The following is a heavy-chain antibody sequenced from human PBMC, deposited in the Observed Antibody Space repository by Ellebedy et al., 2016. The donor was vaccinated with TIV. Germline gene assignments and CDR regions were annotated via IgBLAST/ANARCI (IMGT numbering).Heavy chain of an antibody. J-gene: IGHJ4*02. CDR3: ARLRTLNSNSWYFFDF. CDR1: GDSISSSHYD. Sequence: MPSETLSLTCTVSGDSISSSHYDWAWIRQSPGKGLEWIGSLHHSGNVYSNPSLKSRVTTSADASKNQFSLKLTSVIAADTALYFCARLRTLNSNSWYFFDFWGQGTLVTVSS. CDR2: LHHSGNV. D-gene: IGHD6-13*01. V-gene: IGHV4-39*01.